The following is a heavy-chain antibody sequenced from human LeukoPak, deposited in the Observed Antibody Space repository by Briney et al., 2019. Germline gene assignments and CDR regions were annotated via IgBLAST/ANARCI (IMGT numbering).Heavy chain of an antibody. J-gene: IGHJ5*02. CDR3: ARGITGSNNWFDP. CDR2: IYTGGTT. D-gene: IGHD1-20*01. CDR1: GFTVSSTY. V-gene: IGHV3-53*01. Sequence: GGSLRLSCAASGFTVSSTYMSWLRQAPGKGLEWVSLIYTGGTTYYADSVKGRFTISRDNSENTLYLQMNSLRTEDTAVYYCARGITGSNNWFDPWGQGTLVTVSS.